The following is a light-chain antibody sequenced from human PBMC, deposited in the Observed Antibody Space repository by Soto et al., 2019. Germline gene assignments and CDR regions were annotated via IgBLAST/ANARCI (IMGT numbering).Light chain of an antibody. Sequence: DIQMTQSPSSLSASVGDRVTITCRASQSISRSVNWYQKKPGKAPKLLILAAFSLQSGVPSRLSGGGSGTDVTLTISTRQPEEFVDYYCQQSYNTSPDTFGQGTRLEI. J-gene: IGKJ2*01. CDR2: AAF. CDR3: QQSYNTSPDT. CDR1: QSISRS. V-gene: IGKV1-39*01.